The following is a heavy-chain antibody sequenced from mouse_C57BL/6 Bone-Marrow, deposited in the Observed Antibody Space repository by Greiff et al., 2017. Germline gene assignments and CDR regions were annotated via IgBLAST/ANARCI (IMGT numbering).Heavy chain of an antibody. CDR1: GYTFTSYG. D-gene: IGHD1-1*01. Sequence: QVQLQQSGAELARPGASVKLSCKASGYTFTSYGISWVKQRTGQGLEWIGEIYPRSGNTYYNEKFKGKATLTADKYSSTAYMELRSLTSEDSAVYFCAFITTVVAHWYFDVWGTGTTVTVSS. CDR3: AFITTVVAHWYFDV. V-gene: IGHV1-81*01. CDR2: IYPRSGNT. J-gene: IGHJ1*03.